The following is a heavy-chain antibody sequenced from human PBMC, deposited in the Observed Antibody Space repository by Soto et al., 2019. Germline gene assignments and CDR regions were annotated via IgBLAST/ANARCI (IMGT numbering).Heavy chain of an antibody. V-gene: IGHV1-69*01. Sequence: QVQLVQSGAEVKKPGSSVKVSCKDSGGTFNTYAISWVRQAPGQGLEWMGGLIPLFATTNYAQKFQGRVTITADESTSTAYMDLSSLRSEDTAVYYCARSIGSSSFYFDFWGQGTLVTVSS. CDR3: ARSIGSSSFYFDF. D-gene: IGHD6-6*01. J-gene: IGHJ4*02. CDR1: GGTFNTYA. CDR2: LIPLFATT.